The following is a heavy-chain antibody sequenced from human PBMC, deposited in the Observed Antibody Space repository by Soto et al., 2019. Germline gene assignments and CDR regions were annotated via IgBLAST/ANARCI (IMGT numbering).Heavy chain of an antibody. Sequence: GASVKVSCKASGYTFTSYYMHWVRQAPGQGLEWMGIINPSGGSTSYAQKFQGRVTMTRDTSTSTVYMELCSLRSEDTAVYYCARDYYDILTGYSPWFDPWGQGTLVTVS. J-gene: IGHJ5*02. CDR2: INPSGGST. V-gene: IGHV1-46*01. CDR1: GYTFTSYY. D-gene: IGHD3-9*01. CDR3: ARDYYDILTGYSPWFDP.